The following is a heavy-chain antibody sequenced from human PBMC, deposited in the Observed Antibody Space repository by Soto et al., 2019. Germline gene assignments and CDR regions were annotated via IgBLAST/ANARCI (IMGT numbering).Heavy chain of an antibody. CDR2: VSPHAANT. CDR1: GFTFDSCG. V-gene: IGHV3-23*01. J-gene: IGHJ5*02. CDR3: ATEGAKTTWNFDP. D-gene: IGHD1-1*01. Sequence: PGGSLRLSCVASGFTFDSCGMNWVRQAPGKGLEWVAGVSPHAANTYYADSVRGRFIVSRDDSRKTVSLDMNSLRGEDSAVYYCATEGAKTTWNFDPWGQGSVVTVSS.